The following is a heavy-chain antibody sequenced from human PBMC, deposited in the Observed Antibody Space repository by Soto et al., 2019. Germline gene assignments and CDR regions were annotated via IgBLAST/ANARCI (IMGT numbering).Heavy chain of an antibody. D-gene: IGHD3-16*01. CDR3: ARNGGRHLWVDV. CDR2: IYYSGST. V-gene: IGHV4-30-4*01. J-gene: IGHJ6*02. Sequence: PSETLSLTCTVSGGSISSGDYYWSGIRQPPGKGLEWIGYIYYSGSTYYNPSLKSRVTISVDTSKDQFSLKLSSVTAADTAVYYCARNGGRHLWVDVWGQGTTVTVSS. CDR1: GGSISSGDYY.